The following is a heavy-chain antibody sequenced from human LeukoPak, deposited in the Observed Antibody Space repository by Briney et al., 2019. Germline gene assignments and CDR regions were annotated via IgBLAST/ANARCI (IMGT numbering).Heavy chain of an antibody. CDR2: IYGCGST. V-gene: IGHV3-66*03. CDR1: GFTVSTNY. Sequence: GSLRLSCAASGFTVSTNYMSWVRQAPGKGLEWVSLIYGCGSTYYADSVKGRFTISRDNSKNTLWLQINSLRAEDTAVYYCATSTAGYCSGGNSLDYWGQGTLVTVSS. CDR3: ATSTAGYCSGGNSLDY. J-gene: IGHJ4*02. D-gene: IGHD2-15*01.